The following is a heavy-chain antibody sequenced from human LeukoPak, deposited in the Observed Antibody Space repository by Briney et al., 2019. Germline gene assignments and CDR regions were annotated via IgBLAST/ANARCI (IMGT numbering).Heavy chain of an antibody. J-gene: IGHJ4*02. Sequence: SETLSLTCTVSGGSISSSSYYWGWIRQPPGKGLEWIGSIYYSGSTYYNPSLKSRVTISVDTSKNQFSLKLSSVTAADTAVYYCARDQWGGDFDCWGQGTLVTVSS. V-gene: IGHV4-39*07. CDR1: GGSISSSSYY. CDR2: IYYSGST. CDR3: ARDQWGGDFDC. D-gene: IGHD1-26*01.